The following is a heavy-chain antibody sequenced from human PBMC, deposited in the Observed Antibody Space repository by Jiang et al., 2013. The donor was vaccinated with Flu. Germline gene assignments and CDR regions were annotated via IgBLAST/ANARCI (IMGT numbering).Heavy chain of an antibody. CDR3: ARGRYVVVTARAYYYYGMDV. J-gene: IGHJ6*01. V-gene: IGHV4-34*01. Sequence: EWIGEINHRGSTNYSPSLRSRVTISVDTSKNQFSLRLSSLTAADTAVYYCARGRYVVVTARAYYYYGMDVWGHGTMVTVSS. CDR2: INHRGST. D-gene: IGHD2-21*02.